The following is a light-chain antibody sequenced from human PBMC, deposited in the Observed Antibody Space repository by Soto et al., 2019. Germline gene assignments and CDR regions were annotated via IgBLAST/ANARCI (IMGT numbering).Light chain of an antibody. J-gene: IGKJ2*01. CDR2: GAS. Sequence: EIVLTQSPGTLSLSPGERATLSCRASQSVSSNXLAWYQQKPGQAPRLLIYGASSRATGIPDRFSGSGSGXDXXXXXXXXXXEDFAIYYCXXYGSSSYTFGQGTKLEIK. CDR3: XXYGSSSYT. V-gene: IGKV3-20*01. CDR1: QSVSSNX.